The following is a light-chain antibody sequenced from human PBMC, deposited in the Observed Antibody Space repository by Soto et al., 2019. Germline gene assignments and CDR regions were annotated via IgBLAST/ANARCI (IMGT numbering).Light chain of an antibody. CDR1: QSVSSSY. CDR2: GES. J-gene: IGKJ1*01. V-gene: IGKV3-20*01. Sequence: EIVLTQSPGTLSLSPGERATLSCRASQSVSSSYLAWYQQKPGQAPRLLIYGESSRATGIPDRFSGSGSGTDFTLSISRLEPEDIAVYYCQQYGSSPQTFGQGTKVEIK. CDR3: QQYGSSPQT.